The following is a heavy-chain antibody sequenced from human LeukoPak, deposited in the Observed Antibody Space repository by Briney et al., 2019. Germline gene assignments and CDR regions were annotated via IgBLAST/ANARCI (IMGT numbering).Heavy chain of an antibody. CDR2: IYSSGRT. Sequence: SETLSETRTVSGGSISSYYWTWIRQPPGKGLEWIGYIYSSGRTKYNPSLDSRVTIPEDTPKNQLPLRLNAVTAADTAAYDCARAVRRCYYMYTWGTGTTVTVSS. CDR3: ARAVRRCYYMYT. V-gene: IGHV4-59*01. D-gene: IGHD3-10*01. J-gene: IGHJ6*03. CDR1: GGSISSYY.